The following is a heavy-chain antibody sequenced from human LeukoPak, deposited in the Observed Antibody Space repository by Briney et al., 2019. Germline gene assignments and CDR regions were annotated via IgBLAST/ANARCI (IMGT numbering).Heavy chain of an antibody. J-gene: IGHJ4*02. D-gene: IGHD3-22*01. Sequence: GGSLRLSCAASGFTFSDYWMTWVRQAPGKGLAWVANIKQDGSAKYYVDSVKGRFTISRDNAKNSLFLQMNSVRADDTAVYYCARDRFSFDNSGYYSSDYWGQGTLVTVSS. CDR1: GFTFSDYW. CDR2: IKQDGSAK. V-gene: IGHV3-7*01. CDR3: ARDRFSFDNSGYYSSDY.